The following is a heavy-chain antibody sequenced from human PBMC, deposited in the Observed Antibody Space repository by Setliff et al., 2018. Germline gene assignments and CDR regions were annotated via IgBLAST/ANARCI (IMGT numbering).Heavy chain of an antibody. V-gene: IGHV1-46*01. J-gene: IGHJ2*01. CDR2: INLGGGST. CDR3: ARGHSGGYSNSFYWFFDV. Sequence: ASVKVSCKASGYTFTSYYVHWVRQAPGQGLEWMGLINLGGGSTSYAQKFQGRVTITADKSTSTAYMELSSLRSEDTAVYYCARGHSGGYSNSFYWFFDVWGRGTLVTVSS. CDR1: GYTFTSYY. D-gene: IGHD5-18*01.